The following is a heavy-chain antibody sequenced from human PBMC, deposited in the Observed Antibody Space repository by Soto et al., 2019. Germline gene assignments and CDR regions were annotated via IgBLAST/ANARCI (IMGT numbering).Heavy chain of an antibody. CDR3: ARDYYDSSGYPTYGMDV. Sequence: GGSLRLSCAASAFTFSSYTMNWVRQAPGRGLEWVSSIDSSSSYIYYVDSLKGRFTISRDNAKNSLYLQMNSLTAEDTAVYYCARDYYDSSGYPTYGMDVWGQGTTVTVYS. CDR1: AFTFSSYT. CDR2: IDSSSSYI. V-gene: IGHV3-21*01. D-gene: IGHD3-22*01. J-gene: IGHJ6*02.